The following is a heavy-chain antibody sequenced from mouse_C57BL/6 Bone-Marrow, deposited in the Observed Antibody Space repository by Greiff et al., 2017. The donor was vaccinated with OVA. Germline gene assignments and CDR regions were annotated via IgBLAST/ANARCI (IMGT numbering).Heavy chain of an antibody. V-gene: IGHV1-50*01. CDR1: GYTFTSYW. D-gene: IGHD2-4*01. Sequence: QVQLQQSGAELVRPGASVKLSCKASGYTFTSYWMQWVKQRPGQGLEWIGEIDPSDSYTNYNQKFKGKATLTVDTSSSTAYMQLSSLTSEDSAVYYCARYYDYHWYFDVWGTGTTVTVSS. J-gene: IGHJ1*03. CDR2: IDPSDSYT. CDR3: ARYYDYHWYFDV.